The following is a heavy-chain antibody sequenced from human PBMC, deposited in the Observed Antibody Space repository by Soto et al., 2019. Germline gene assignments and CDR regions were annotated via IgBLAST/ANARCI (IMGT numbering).Heavy chain of an antibody. J-gene: IGHJ6*02. D-gene: IGHD4-17*01. V-gene: IGHV5-51*01. CDR1: GYSFTNYY. Sequence: GESLKISCKASGYSFTNYYIGWVRQMTGKGLEWMGIIHPADSEIRYSPSFQGQVTFSVDKSTSTAYLQWSSLKASDTAIYYCARHISVTTRGTRLYYNIDVWGQGTTVTVSS. CDR2: IHPADSEI. CDR3: ARHISVTTRGTRLYYNIDV.